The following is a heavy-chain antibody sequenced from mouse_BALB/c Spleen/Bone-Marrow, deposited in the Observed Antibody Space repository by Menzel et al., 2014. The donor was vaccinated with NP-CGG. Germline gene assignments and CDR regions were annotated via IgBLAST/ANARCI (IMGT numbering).Heavy chain of an antibody. CDR1: GYSFTSYT. D-gene: IGHD2-3*01. CDR3: AREGSYDGCSGHFDY. Sequence: LVESGAELARPGASVRMSCKAPGYSFTSYTMHWLKQRPGQGLEWIAYIVPSSAYSNCNQKFKDKATLTADRSSSTGYMQLSSLTSEDSAVYYCAREGSYDGCSGHFDYWGPGTTLTVSS. J-gene: IGHJ2*01. CDR2: IVPSSAYS. V-gene: IGHV1-4*01.